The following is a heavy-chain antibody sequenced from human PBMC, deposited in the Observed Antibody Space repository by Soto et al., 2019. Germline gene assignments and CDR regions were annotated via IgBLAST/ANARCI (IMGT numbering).Heavy chain of an antibody. J-gene: IGHJ4*02. D-gene: IGHD2-8*01. CDR2: IFYSGST. V-gene: IGHV4-4*02. CDR1: GGSLSSSSW. Sequence: PSETLSLTCAVSGGSLSSSSWWSWVRQPPWKTLEWLGEIFYSGSTKYNPSLNSRVTISADQSKNDFSLRLSSVTAADTAVYYCVHHGGVPYYHDFWGQGMLVTVSS. CDR3: VHHGGVPYYHDF.